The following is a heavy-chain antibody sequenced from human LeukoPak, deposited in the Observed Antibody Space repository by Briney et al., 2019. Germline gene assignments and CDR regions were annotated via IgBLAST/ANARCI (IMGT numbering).Heavy chain of an antibody. D-gene: IGHD3-22*01. J-gene: IGHJ4*02. V-gene: IGHV3-7*01. Sequence: GGSLRLSCAGSGFIFGNHWMSWVRQAPGKGLEWVANIKQDGSEKYYVDSVKGRFTISRDNAKNSLYLQMNSLRAEDTAVYYCARISSGGDIDYWGQGTLVTVSS. CDR2: IKQDGSEK. CDR3: ARISSGGDIDY. CDR1: GFIFGNHW.